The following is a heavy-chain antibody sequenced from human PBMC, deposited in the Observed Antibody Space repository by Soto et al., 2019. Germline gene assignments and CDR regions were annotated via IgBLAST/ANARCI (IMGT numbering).Heavy chain of an antibody. CDR3: ARESAGYGGGYYYYYGMDV. CDR2: IYSGGST. D-gene: IGHD5-12*01. CDR1: GFTVSSNY. Sequence: EVQLVETGGGLIQPGGSLRLSCAASGFTVSSNYMSWVRQAPGKGLEWVSVIYSGGSTYYADSVKGRFTISRVNSKNTLYLQMNSLRAEDTAVYYCARESAGYGGGYYYYYGMDVWGQGTTVTVSS. J-gene: IGHJ6*02. V-gene: IGHV3-53*02.